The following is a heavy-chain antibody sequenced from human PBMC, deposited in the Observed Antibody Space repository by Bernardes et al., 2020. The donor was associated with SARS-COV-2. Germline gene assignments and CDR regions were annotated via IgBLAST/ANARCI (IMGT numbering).Heavy chain of an antibody. J-gene: IGHJ4*02. D-gene: IGHD1-26*01. CDR3: VRGTGGGSYPLDY. V-gene: IGHV1-18*01. CDR1: GYTFTSYA. Sequence: ASVKVSCKASGYTFTSYAISWVRQAPGQGLEWMGWISAYNGNTNYAQKLQGRVTMTTDTSTSTAYMELRSLSSDDSALYYCVRGTGGGSYPLDYWGQGTLVTVSS. CDR2: ISAYNGNT.